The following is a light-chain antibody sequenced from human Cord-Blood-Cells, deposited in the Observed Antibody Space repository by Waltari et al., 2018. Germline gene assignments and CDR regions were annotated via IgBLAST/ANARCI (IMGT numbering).Light chain of an antibody. J-gene: IGLJ1*01. CDR1: SSDGGGYNY. Sequence: QSALTQPASVSGSPGQPITISCTGTSSDGGGYNYVSWYQQHPGKAPKLMIYDVSNRPSGVSNRFSGSKSGNTASLTISGLQAEDEADYYCSSYTSSSTYVFGTGTKVTVL. CDR2: DVS. CDR3: SSYTSSSTYV. V-gene: IGLV2-14*01.